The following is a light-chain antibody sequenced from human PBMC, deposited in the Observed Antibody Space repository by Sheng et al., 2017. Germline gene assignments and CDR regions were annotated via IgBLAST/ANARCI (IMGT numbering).Light chain of an antibody. V-gene: IGLV7-43*01. CDR2: STN. J-gene: IGLJ3*02. CDR3: LLYYSGAHPWV. Sequence: QTVVTQEPSLTVSPGETVTLTCASSAGAVTSGHYPNWFQQKPGQAPRPLIYSTNNRHPWNTARLSGSLIGAKAALTLSDVQPEDEAEYFCLLYYSGAHPWVFGGGTKLTVL. CDR1: AGAVTSGHY.